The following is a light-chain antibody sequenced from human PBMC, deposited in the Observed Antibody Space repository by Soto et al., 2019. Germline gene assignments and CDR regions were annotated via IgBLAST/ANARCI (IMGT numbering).Light chain of an antibody. CDR2: GAS. J-gene: IGKJ2*01. Sequence: EIVLTQSPGTLSLSPGERATLSCRASHSVSSSYLAWYQKKPGQAPRLLIYGASSRATGIPDRFSDSGSGTDFTLIIIRLKPEYFAVYYCQQYVSSTPYTFGQGTKLEIK. CDR3: QQYVSSTPYT. CDR1: HSVSSSY. V-gene: IGKV3-20*01.